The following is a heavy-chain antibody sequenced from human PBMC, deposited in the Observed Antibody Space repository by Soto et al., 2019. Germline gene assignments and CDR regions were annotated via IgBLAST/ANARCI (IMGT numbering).Heavy chain of an antibody. CDR3: AGGRVNWGREDGMDV. CDR1: RGSLSGYY. V-gene: IGHV4-34*01. Sequence: PSQTLSPTCPVYRGSLSGYYCSWIRRLPRKGLEWVGAIKHSGSTNNNPSLKRRVTISVDTSKDQLSLKLTAVTAAATAVFYGAGGRVNWGREDGMDVWGQGTTVTVSS. J-gene: IGHJ6*02. D-gene: IGHD7-27*01. CDR2: IKHSGST.